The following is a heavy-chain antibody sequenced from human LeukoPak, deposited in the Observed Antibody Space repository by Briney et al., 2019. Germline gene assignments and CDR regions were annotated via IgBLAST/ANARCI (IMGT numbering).Heavy chain of an antibody. V-gene: IGHV3-23*01. D-gene: IGHD4-17*01. J-gene: IGHJ6*03. CDR2: ISGSGGST. CDR1: GFTFSSYA. Sequence: GGSLRLSCAASGFTFSSYAMSWVRQAPGKGLEWVSAISGSGGSTYYADSVKGRFTISRDNSKNTLYLQMNSLRAEDTAVYYCAKDPHYGPAHYMDVWGKGTTVTVS. CDR3: AKDPHYGPAHYMDV.